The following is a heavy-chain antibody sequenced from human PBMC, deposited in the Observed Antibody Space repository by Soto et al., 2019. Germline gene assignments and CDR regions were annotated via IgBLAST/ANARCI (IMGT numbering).Heavy chain of an antibody. V-gene: IGHV3-7*03. CDR1: GFTFSSYW. D-gene: IGHD6-6*01. Sequence: VGSLRLSCADSGFTFSSYWMSWVRQAPGKGLEWVANIKQDGSEKYYVDSVKGRFTISRDNAKNSLYLQMNSLRAEDTAVYYCARDSSIAAFYGMDVWGQGTTVTVSS. J-gene: IGHJ6*02. CDR2: IKQDGSEK. CDR3: ARDSSIAAFYGMDV.